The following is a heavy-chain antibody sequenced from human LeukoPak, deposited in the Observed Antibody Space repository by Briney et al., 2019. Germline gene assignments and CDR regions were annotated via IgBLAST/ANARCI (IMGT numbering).Heavy chain of an antibody. CDR1: GFTFTTYW. J-gene: IGHJ5*02. CDR2: IKQDGNEK. V-gene: IGHV3-7*01. Sequence: GGSLRLSCAASGFTFTTYWMGWVRQAPGKGLEWVASIKQDGNEKYYVDSVKGRFTISRDSAENTLYLQMKSLKAEDTAFYYCARPLLYYYGSETYFWFDLWGQGTLVAVSS. CDR3: ARPLLYYYGSETYFWFDL. D-gene: IGHD3-10*01.